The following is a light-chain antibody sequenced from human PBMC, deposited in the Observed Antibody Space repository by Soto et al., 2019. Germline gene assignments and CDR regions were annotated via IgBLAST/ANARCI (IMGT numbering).Light chain of an antibody. Sequence: QSVLAQPPSASGSPGQSVTISCTGTSSDVGGYNYVSWYQQHPGKAPKLMIYEVSKRPSGVPDRFSGPKSGNTASLTVSGLQAEDEADYYCSSYAGSNNFRYVFGTGTKVTVL. V-gene: IGLV2-8*01. CDR1: SSDVGGYNY. CDR2: EVS. CDR3: SSYAGSNNFRYV. J-gene: IGLJ1*01.